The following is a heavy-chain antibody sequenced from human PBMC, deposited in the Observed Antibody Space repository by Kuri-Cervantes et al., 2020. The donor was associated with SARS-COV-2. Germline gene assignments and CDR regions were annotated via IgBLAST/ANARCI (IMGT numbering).Heavy chain of an antibody. Sequence: SETLSLTCTVSGGSISSSSYYWGWIRQPPGKGLEWIGSIYYSGSTYYNPALKSRVTISVDTSKNQFSLKLSSVTAADTAVYYCARGRGDGEYYDYVWGSYRYLDDAFDIWGQGTMVTVSS. CDR1: GGSISSSSYY. V-gene: IGHV4-39*01. D-gene: IGHD3-16*02. CDR2: IYYSGST. CDR3: ARGRGDGEYYDYVWGSYRYLDDAFDI. J-gene: IGHJ3*02.